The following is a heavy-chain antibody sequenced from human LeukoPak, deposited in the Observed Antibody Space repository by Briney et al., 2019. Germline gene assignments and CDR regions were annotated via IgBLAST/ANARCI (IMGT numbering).Heavy chain of an antibody. CDR2: MNPNSGNT. J-gene: IGHJ4*02. V-gene: IGHV1-8*01. D-gene: IGHD1-14*01. Sequence: ASVKVSCKASGYTFTSYDINWVRQATGQGLEWMGWMNPNSGNTGYARKFQGRVTMTRNTSISTAYMELSSLRSEDTAVYYCASSAVYGGNQFDYWGQGTLVTVSS. CDR1: GYTFTSYD. CDR3: ASSAVYGGNQFDY.